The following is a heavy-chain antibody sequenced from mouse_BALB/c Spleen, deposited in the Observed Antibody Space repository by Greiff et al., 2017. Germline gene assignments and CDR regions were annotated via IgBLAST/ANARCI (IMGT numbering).Heavy chain of an antibody. J-gene: IGHJ1*01. CDR1: GYTFTSYN. CDR3: GRGRYYYGSSYTPSWYFDV. Sequence: QVQLQQPGAELVKPGASVKMSCKASGYTFTSYNMHWVKQTPGQGLEWIGAIYPGNGDTSYNQKFKGKATLTADKSSSTAYMQLSSLTSEDSAVYYCGRGRYYYGSSYTPSWYFDVWGAGTTVTVSS. D-gene: IGHD1-1*01. CDR2: IYPGNGDT. V-gene: IGHV1-12*01.